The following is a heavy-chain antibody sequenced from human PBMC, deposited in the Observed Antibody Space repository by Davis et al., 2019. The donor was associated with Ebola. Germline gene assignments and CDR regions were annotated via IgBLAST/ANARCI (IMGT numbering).Heavy chain of an antibody. J-gene: IGHJ4*02. V-gene: IGHV1-69*13. D-gene: IGHD6-19*01. CDR3: ARDSPRDSGSWDYYFDY. Sequence: SVKVSCKASGGTFSSYAISWVRQAPGQGLEWMGGIIPIFGTANYAQKFQGRVTITADESTSTAYMELSSLRSEDTAVYYCARDSPRDSGSWDYYFDYWGQGTLVTVSS. CDR1: GGTFSSYA. CDR2: IIPIFGTA.